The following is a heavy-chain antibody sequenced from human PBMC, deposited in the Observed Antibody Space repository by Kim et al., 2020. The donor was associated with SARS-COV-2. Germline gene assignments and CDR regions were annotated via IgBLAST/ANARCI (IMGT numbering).Heavy chain of an antibody. D-gene: IGHD3-10*01. Sequence: SETLSLTCAVYGGSFSGYYWSWIRQPPGKGLEWIGEINHSGSTNYNPSLKSRVTISVDTSKNQFSLKLSSVTAADTAVYYCARGRSGSYYRLGIKNGGPYGMDVWGQGTTVTVSS. CDR3: ARGRSGSYYRLGIKNGGPYGMDV. V-gene: IGHV4-34*01. CDR2: INHSGST. CDR1: GGSFSGYY. J-gene: IGHJ6*02.